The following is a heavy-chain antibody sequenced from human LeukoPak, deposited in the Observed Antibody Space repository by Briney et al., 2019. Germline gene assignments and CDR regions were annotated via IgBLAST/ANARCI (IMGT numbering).Heavy chain of an antibody. CDR3: ARPGYDSLTGYSIPFEF. V-gene: IGHV3-53*01. CDR1: GITVSSNY. J-gene: IGHJ4*02. D-gene: IGHD3-9*01. CDR2: IYSGGTT. Sequence: GGSLRLSCAASGITVSSNYMSWVRQAPGKGLEWVSVIYSGGTTYYADSVKGRFTISRDNSKNTLYLQMNSLRAEDTAVYYCARPGYDSLTGYSIPFEFWGQGTLVTVSS.